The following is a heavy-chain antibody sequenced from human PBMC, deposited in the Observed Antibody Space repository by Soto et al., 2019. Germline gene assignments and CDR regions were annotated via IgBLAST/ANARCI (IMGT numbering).Heavy chain of an antibody. J-gene: IGHJ4*02. Sequence: GGSLRLSCAASGFTFSSYSMNWVRQAPGKGLEWVSYISSSSSTIYYADSVKGRFTISRDNAKNSLYLQMNSLRAEDTAVYYCARDTPDYYGSGSYYKNFDYWGQGTLVNV. CDR3: ARDTPDYYGSGSYYKNFDY. CDR2: ISSSSSTI. CDR1: GFTFSSYS. V-gene: IGHV3-48*01. D-gene: IGHD3-10*01.